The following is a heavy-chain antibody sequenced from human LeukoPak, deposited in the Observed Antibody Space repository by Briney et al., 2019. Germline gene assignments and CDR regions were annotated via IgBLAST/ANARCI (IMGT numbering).Heavy chain of an antibody. V-gene: IGHV1-69*13. CDR3: AIEDSSSWYWFDP. CDR1: GGTFSSYA. J-gene: IGHJ5*02. CDR2: IIPIFGTA. D-gene: IGHD6-13*01. Sequence: ASVKVSCKASGGTFSSYAISWVRQAPGQGLEWMGGIIPIFGTANYAQKFQGRVTITADESTSTAYMELSSLRSEDTAVYYCAIEDSSSWYWFDPWGQGTLVTVSS.